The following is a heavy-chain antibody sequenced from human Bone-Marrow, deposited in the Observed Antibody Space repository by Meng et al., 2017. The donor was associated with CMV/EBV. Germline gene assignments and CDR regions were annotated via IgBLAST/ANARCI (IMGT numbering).Heavy chain of an antibody. CDR3: ARGQYSLPYWYFDY. CDR2: ISNDGSNE. J-gene: IGHJ4*02. CDR1: GFTFSTYA. Sequence: GEYLKISCAASGFTFSTYALHWVRQAPGKGLEWVAVISNDGSNEYYADSVKGRFTISRDNSKNTLYLQMNSLGAEDTAVYYCARGQYSLPYWYFDYWGQGILVTVSS. D-gene: IGHD2-21*01. V-gene: IGHV3-30*04.